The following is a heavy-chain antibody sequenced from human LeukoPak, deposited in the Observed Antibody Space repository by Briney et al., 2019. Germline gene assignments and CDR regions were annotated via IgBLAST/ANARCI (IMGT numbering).Heavy chain of an antibody. V-gene: IGHV1-24*01. CDR3: ARDGYNAGDY. J-gene: IGHJ4*02. CDR1: GYTLTELS. CDR2: FDPEDGET. Sequence: ASVKVSCKVSGYTLTELSMHWVRQAPGKGLEWMGGFDPEDGETIYAQKFQGRVTITADESTSTAYMELSSLRSEDTAVYYCARDGYNAGDYWGQGTLVTVSS. D-gene: IGHD5-24*01.